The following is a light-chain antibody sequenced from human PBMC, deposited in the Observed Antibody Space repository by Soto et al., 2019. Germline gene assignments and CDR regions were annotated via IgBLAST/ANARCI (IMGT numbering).Light chain of an antibody. J-gene: IGKJ2*01. Sequence: DIKMTQSPSSLSASVGDRVTITCRASQGISNYLACYQQKPGKVPKLLIYAASTWQSGVPSRFSCSGSGTDVTLTISSLQPEDVATYYCQKYNSAPHTFGQGTKLEIK. CDR1: QGISNY. V-gene: IGKV1-27*01. CDR3: QKYNSAPHT. CDR2: AAS.